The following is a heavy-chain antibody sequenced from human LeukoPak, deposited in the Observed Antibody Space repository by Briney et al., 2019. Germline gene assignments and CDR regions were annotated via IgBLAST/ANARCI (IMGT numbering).Heavy chain of an antibody. CDR3: AKSIPASFYYDSSGYCFDY. CDR1: GFTFSSYA. J-gene: IGHJ4*02. Sequence: GGSLRLSCAASGFTFSSYAMHWVRQAPGKGLEWVAVISYDGSNKYYADSVKGRFTISRDNSQITLYLQMNSLRAEDTAVYYCAKSIPASFYYDSSGYCFDYWGQGTLVTVSS. D-gene: IGHD3-22*01. CDR2: ISYDGSNK. V-gene: IGHV3-30-3*02.